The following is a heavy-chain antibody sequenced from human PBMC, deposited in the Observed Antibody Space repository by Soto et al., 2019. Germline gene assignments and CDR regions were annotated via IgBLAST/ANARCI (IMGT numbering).Heavy chain of an antibody. V-gene: IGHV2-5*02. Sequence: QITLKESGPTLVKPTQTLTLTCTFSGFSLSTGGVGVGWIRQPPGKALEWLALIYWDNAKRYSPSLKSRLTVTKDSSKYPVVLRMTNMDPVDTATYYCVHSRCGGDCLRSYSSHYYYGMDVWGQGTTVTVFS. CDR1: GFSLSTGGVG. D-gene: IGHD2-21*02. CDR2: IYWDNAK. J-gene: IGHJ6*02. CDR3: VHSRCGGDCLRSYSSHYYYGMDV.